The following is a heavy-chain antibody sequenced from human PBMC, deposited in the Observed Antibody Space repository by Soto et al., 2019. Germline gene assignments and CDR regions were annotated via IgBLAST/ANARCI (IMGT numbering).Heavy chain of an antibody. CDR2: ISYDGSNK. CDR1: GFTFSSYG. J-gene: IGHJ4*02. V-gene: IGHV3-30*18. D-gene: IGHD3-10*01. Sequence: GGSLRLSCAASGFTFSSYGMHWVRQAPGKGLEWVAVISYDGSNKYYADSVKGRFTISRDNSKNTLYLQMNSLRAEDTAVYYCAKAGYYGSGSYYNDYWGQGTLVTVSS. CDR3: AKAGYYGSGSYYNDY.